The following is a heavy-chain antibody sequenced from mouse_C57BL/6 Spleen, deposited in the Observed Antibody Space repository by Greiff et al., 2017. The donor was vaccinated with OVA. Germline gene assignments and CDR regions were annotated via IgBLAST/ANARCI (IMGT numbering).Heavy chain of an antibody. V-gene: IGHV1-15*01. CDR2: IDPETGGT. D-gene: IGHD2-4*01. CDR3: TRSGYDYLFAY. Sequence: VQLQESGAELVRPGASVTLSCKASGYTFTDYEMHWVKQTPVHGLEWIGAIDPETGGTAYNQKFKGKAILTADKSSSTAYMELRILTSEDSAVYYCTRSGYDYLFAYWGQGTLVTVSA. J-gene: IGHJ3*01. CDR1: GYTFTDYE.